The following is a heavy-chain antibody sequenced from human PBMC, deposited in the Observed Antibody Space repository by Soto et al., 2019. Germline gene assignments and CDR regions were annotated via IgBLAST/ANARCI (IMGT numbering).Heavy chain of an antibody. V-gene: IGHV1-18*01. J-gene: IGHJ3*02. CDR2: ISPYGYT. D-gene: IGHD6-6*01. Sequence: ASVKVSCKASGYSFTSYGINWVRQAPGQGLEWMGLISPYGYTNYAQRLQGRLTMTTDRPTTTAYLELGRLRSDYTAVYYCSTGAVSIAALKDKDAFDXWGQGTMFTVS. CDR1: GYSFTSYG. CDR3: STGAVSIAALKDKDAFDX.